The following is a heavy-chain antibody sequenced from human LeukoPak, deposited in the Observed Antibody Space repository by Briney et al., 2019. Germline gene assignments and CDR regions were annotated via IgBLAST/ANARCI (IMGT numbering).Heavy chain of an antibody. V-gene: IGHV5-51*01. CDR2: IYPGDSDT. J-gene: IGHJ4*02. CDR1: GYSFTSYW. D-gene: IGHD2-8*01. Sequence: GESLKISCKGSGYSFTSYWIGWVRQMPGKGLEWMGIIYPGDSDTRYSPSFQGQVTISADKSISTAYLQWSSLKASDTAMYYCARGKSSPMVYARGYFDYWGQGTLVTVSS. CDR3: ARGKSSPMVYARGYFDY.